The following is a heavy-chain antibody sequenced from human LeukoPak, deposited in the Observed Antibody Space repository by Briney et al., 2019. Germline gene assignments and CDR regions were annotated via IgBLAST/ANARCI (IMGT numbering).Heavy chain of an antibody. CDR2: IKQDGSER. CDR1: GFTFSNYW. V-gene: IGHV3-7*01. Sequence: GGSLRLSCAASGFTFSNYWMSWVRRAPGKGLEWVANIKQDGSERIYEDSLKGRFTISRDNAKSSLYLEMNSLRAEDTAVYYCARDLGKWEPQDYWGQGTLVTVSS. CDR3: ARDLGKWEPQDY. D-gene: IGHD1-26*01. J-gene: IGHJ4*02.